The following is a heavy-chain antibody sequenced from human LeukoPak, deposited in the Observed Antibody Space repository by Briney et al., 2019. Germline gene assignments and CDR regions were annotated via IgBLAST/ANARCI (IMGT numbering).Heavy chain of an antibody. V-gene: IGHV3-48*01. Sequence: GGSLRLSCAASGFTFSSYDMNWVRQAPGKGLEWVSYISSSGSTIYYADSVKGRVTISRDNAKNSLYLQMNSLRAEDTAMYYCARLPGGVVIDAGLYWGQGTLVTVSS. CDR2: ISSSGSTI. D-gene: IGHD2-21*01. CDR1: GFTFSSYD. J-gene: IGHJ4*02. CDR3: ARLPGGVVIDAGLY.